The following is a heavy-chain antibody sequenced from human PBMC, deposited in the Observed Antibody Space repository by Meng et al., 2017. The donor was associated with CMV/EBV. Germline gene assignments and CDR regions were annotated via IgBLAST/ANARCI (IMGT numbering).Heavy chain of an antibody. CDR1: GYTFTSYD. J-gene: IGHJ4*02. Sequence: CKASGYTFTSYDINWVRQATGQGLEWMGWMNPNSGNTGYAQEFQGRVTMTRNTSISTAYMELSSLRSEDTAVYYCARGGCCGGALDYWGQGTLVTVSS. V-gene: IGHV1-8*01. D-gene: IGHD2-21*01. CDR2: MNPNSGNT. CDR3: ARGGCCGGALDY.